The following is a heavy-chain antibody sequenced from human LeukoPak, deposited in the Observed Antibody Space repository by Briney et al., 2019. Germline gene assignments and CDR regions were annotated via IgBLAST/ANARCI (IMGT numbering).Heavy chain of an antibody. Sequence: SETLSLTCAVYGGSFSGYYWSWIRQPPGKGLEWIGEINHSGSTNCNPSLKSRVTISVDTSKNQFSLKLSSVTAADTAVYYCARTYYYDSSGFDYWGQGTLVTVSS. D-gene: IGHD3-22*01. V-gene: IGHV4-34*01. J-gene: IGHJ4*02. CDR3: ARTYYYDSSGFDY. CDR2: INHSGST. CDR1: GGSFSGYY.